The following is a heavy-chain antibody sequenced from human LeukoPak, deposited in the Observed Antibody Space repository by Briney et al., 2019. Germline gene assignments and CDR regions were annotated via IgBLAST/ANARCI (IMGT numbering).Heavy chain of an antibody. CDR3: AKAWYYYGSGSFFDY. CDR2: ISYDGSNK. D-gene: IGHD3-10*01. J-gene: IGHJ4*02. Sequence: PGGSLRLSCAASGFTFSSYGMHWVRQAPGKGLEWVAVISYDGSNKYYADSVKGRFTISRDNSKNTLYLQMNSLRAEDTAVYYCAKAWYYYGSGSFFDYWGQGTLVTVSS. CDR1: GFTFSSYG. V-gene: IGHV3-30*18.